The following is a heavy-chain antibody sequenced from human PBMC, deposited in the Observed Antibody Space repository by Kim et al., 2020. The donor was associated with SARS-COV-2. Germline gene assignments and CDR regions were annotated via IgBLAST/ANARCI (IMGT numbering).Heavy chain of an antibody. J-gene: IGHJ6*02. CDR2: IIPIFGTA. CDR1: GGTFSSYA. D-gene: IGHD5-18*01. Sequence: SVKVSCKASGGTFSSYAISWVRQAPGQGLEWMGGIIPIFGTANYAQKFQGRVTITADESTSTAYMELSSLRSEDTAVYYCARTWIQPHGMDVWGQGTTVTVSS. CDR3: ARTWIQPHGMDV. V-gene: IGHV1-69*13.